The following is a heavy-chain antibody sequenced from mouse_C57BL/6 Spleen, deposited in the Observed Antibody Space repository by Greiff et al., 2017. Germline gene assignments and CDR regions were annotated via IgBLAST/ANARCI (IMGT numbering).Heavy chain of an antibody. CDR3: ARHGSVAHWYFDV. Sequence: QVQLKQSGPGLVAPSQSLSITCTVSGFSLTSYGVHWVRQPPGKGLEWLVVIWSDGSTTYNSALKSRLSISKDNAKSQVFLKMNSLQTDDTAMYYCARHGSVAHWYFDVWGTGTTVTVSS. V-gene: IGHV2-6-1*01. CDR2: IWSDGST. J-gene: IGHJ1*03. CDR1: GFSLTSYG. D-gene: IGHD1-1*01.